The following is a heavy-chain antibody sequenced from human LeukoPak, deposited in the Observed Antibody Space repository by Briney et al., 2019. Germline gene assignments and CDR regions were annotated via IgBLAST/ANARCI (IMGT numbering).Heavy chain of an antibody. V-gene: IGHV3-72*01. CDR1: GFTFSDYY. Sequence: GGSLRLSCAASGFTFSDYYMDWIRQAPGKGLEWVGRTRNKANSYSTEYAASVKGRFTISRDDSKNSLYLQMNSLKTEDTAVYYCARVHLTTVTCFDYWGQGTLVTVSS. CDR2: TRNKANSYST. CDR3: ARVHLTTVTCFDY. J-gene: IGHJ4*02. D-gene: IGHD4-17*01.